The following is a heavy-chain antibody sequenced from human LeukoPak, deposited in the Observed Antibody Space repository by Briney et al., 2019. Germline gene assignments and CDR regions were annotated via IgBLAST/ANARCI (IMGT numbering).Heavy chain of an antibody. J-gene: IGHJ4*02. V-gene: IGHV3-13*01. CDR2: TGTAGDT. Sequence: PGGSLRLSCAASGFTFSTYDFHWVRQTTGKGLEWVSATGTAGDTWYSGSVKGRFTISRENAKSSMYLQMNSLRAGDTAVYYCARQNRNGFDCWGQGTLVTVSS. CDR1: GFTFSTYD. D-gene: IGHD2-8*01. CDR3: ARQNRNGFDC.